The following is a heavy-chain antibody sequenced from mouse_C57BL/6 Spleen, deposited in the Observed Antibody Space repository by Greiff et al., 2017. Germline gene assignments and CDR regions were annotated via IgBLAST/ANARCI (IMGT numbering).Heavy chain of an antibody. CDR3: ARLDSYYYGSFYAMDY. V-gene: IGHV1-75*01. J-gene: IGHJ4*01. Sequence: PGQGLEWIGWIFPGSGSTYYNEKFKGKATLTVDKSSSTAYMLLSSLTSEDSAVYFCARLDSYYYGSFYAMDYWGQGTSVTVSS. CDR2: IFPGSGST. D-gene: IGHD1-1*01.